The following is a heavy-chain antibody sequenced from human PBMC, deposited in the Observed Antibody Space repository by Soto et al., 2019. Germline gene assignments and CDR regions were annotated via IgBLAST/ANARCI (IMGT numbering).Heavy chain of an antibody. CDR1: GFSLTTTGVG. CDR2: IYWDDDK. Sequence: QITLKESGPTLVKPTQTLTLTCTFSGFSLTTTGVGVGWIRQPPGKALEWLAIIYWDDDKRYSPSLKSRLTFTKHTSKIQVVLTMTNMDPVDTATYFCAHRAVLCSGGTCYSHPFDFWGQGTLVTVSS. D-gene: IGHD2-15*01. J-gene: IGHJ4*02. CDR3: AHRAVLCSGGTCYSHPFDF. V-gene: IGHV2-5*02.